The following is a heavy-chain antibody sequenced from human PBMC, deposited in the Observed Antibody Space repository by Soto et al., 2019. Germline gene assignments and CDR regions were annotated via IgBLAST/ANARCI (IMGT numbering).Heavy chain of an antibody. CDR3: ARDQGLRYVDWSPYYFDY. J-gene: IGHJ4*02. CDR2: ISYDGSNK. D-gene: IGHD3-9*01. CDR1: GFTFSSYG. V-gene: IGHV3-30-3*01. Sequence: GGSLRLSCAASGFTFSSYGMHWVRQAPGKGLEWVALISYDGSNKYYADSVKGRFTISRDNSKNTLYLQMNSLRAEDTAVYYCARDQGLRYVDWSPYYFDYWGQGTLVTVSS.